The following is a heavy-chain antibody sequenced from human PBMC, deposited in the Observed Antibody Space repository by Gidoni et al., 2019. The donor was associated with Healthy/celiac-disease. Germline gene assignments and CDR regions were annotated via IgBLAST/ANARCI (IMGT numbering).Heavy chain of an antibody. V-gene: IGHV3-33*01. J-gene: IGHJ6*02. CDR2: IWYDGSNK. Sequence: QVQLVESGGGVVQPGRSLRLSCAASGFTFSSYGMHWVRQGPGKGLEWVAVIWYDGSNKYYADSVKGRFTISRDNSKNTLYLQMNSLRAEDTAVYYCARDDRNILTGYYYYGMDVWGQGTTVTVSS. CDR1: GFTFSSYG. D-gene: IGHD3-9*01. CDR3: ARDDRNILTGYYYYGMDV.